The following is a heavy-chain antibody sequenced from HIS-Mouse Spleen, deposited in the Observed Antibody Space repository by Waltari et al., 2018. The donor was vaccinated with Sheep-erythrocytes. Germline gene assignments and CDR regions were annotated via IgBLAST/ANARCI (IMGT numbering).Heavy chain of an antibody. CDR1: GFTVSSNY. Sequence: EVQLVESGGGLIQPGGSLRLSCAASGFTVSSNYMSWVRQAPGKGLEWGSVIYSGGSTYYADSVKGRFTIYRDNSKNTLYLQMNSLRAEDTAVYYCARGHPDYGDYDAFDIWGQGTMVTVSS. CDR3: ARGHPDYGDYDAFDI. V-gene: IGHV3-53*01. J-gene: IGHJ3*02. D-gene: IGHD4-17*01. CDR2: IYSGGST.